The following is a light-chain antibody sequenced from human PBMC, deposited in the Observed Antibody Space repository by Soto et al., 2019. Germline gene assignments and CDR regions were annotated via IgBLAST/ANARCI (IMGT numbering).Light chain of an antibody. V-gene: IGKV3-20*01. J-gene: IGKJ1*01. CDR3: QQYGSSPGT. CDR2: GAS. CDR1: QSVSSSY. Sequence: EIVLTQSPGTLSLSPGERATLSCRASQSVSSSYLAWYQQKPGQAHRLLIYGASSRATGIPDRFSGSGSGTHFTLTISRLEPEDFAVYYCQQYGSSPGTFGQGTKVEIK.